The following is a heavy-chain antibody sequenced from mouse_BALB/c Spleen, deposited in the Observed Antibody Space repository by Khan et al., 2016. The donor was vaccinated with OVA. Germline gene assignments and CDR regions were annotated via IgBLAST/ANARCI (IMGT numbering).Heavy chain of an antibody. CDR3: ARTARIKY. CDR2: ISYSGST. J-gene: IGHJ2*01. V-gene: IGHV3-2*02. Sequence: VQLQESGPGLVKPSQSLSLTCTVTGYSITSGYGWNWIRQFPGNKLEWMGYISYSGSTNYNPSLNSRISITRDTSKNQFFLQLNSVTTEDTATYYCARTARIKYWGQGTTLTVYS. CDR1: GYSITSGYG. D-gene: IGHD1-2*01.